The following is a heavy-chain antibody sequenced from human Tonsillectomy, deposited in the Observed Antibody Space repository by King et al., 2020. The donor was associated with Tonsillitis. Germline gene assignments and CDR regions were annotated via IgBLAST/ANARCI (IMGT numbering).Heavy chain of an antibody. D-gene: IGHD6-19*01. CDR1: GFTFSSYG. V-gene: IGHV3-30*18. CDR2: ISYDGSNK. Sequence: VQLVESGGGVVQPGRSLRLSCAASGFTFSSYGMHWVRQAPGKGLEWVAVISYDGSNKYYADSVKGRFTISRDNSKNTLYLQMNSLRAEDTAVYYCAKVVAGAFDIWGQGTMVTVSS. J-gene: IGHJ3*02. CDR3: AKVVAGAFDI.